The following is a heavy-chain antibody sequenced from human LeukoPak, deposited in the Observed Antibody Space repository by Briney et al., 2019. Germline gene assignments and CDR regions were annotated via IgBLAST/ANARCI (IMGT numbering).Heavy chain of an antibody. CDR3: ARDTYYYGSGSYLAFDI. J-gene: IGHJ3*02. V-gene: IGHV4-39*07. CDR2: IYYSGST. CDR1: GGSISSSSYY. D-gene: IGHD3-10*01. Sequence: SETLSLTCTVSGGSISSSSYYWGWIRQPPGKGLEWIGSIYYSGSTYYNPSLKSRVTISVDTSKNQFSLKLSSVTAADTAVYYCARDTYYYGSGSYLAFDIWGQGTMVTVSS.